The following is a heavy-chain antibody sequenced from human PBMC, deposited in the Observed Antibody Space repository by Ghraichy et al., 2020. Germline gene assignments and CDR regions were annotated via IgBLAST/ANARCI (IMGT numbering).Heavy chain of an antibody. CDR2: TYRMAS. V-gene: IGHV6-1*01. Sequence: SETLSLTCAISGDSVSNYNVAWNWIRQSPSRGFEWLGRTYRMASQYAESVKSRMTISPDTSKNQFSLQLNSVTPEDTALYYCTRGRDHGFDIWGQGTMVTVSS. CDR3: TRGRDHGFDI. CDR1: GDSVSNYNVA. J-gene: IGHJ3*02.